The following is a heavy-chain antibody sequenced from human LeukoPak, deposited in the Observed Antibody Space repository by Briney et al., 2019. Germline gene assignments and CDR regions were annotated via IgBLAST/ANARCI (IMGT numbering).Heavy chain of an antibody. CDR3: ARDDSYDYVWGSYRPLGY. V-gene: IGHV3-74*01. J-gene: IGHJ4*02. CDR2: INSDGSST. Sequence: PGGSLRLSCAASGFTFSSYWMHWVRQAPGKGLVWVSRINSDGSSTSYADSVKGRFTISRDNAKNTLYLQMNSLRAEDTAVYYCARDDSYDYVWGSYRPLGYWGQGTLVTVSS. CDR1: GFTFSSYW. D-gene: IGHD3-16*02.